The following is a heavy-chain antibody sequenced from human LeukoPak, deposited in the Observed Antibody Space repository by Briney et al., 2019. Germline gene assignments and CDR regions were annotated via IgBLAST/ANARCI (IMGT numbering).Heavy chain of an antibody. D-gene: IGHD3-9*01. V-gene: IGHV3-30*03. J-gene: IGHJ4*02. CDR2: ISYDGSNK. Sequence: GRSLRLSCAASGFTFSSYGMHWVRQAPGKGLEWVAVISYDGSNKYYADSVKGRFTISRDNSKNTLYLQMNSLRSDDTAVYYCARDRYDILTGYSWWGQGTLVTVSS. CDR1: GFTFSSYG. CDR3: ARDRYDILTGYSW.